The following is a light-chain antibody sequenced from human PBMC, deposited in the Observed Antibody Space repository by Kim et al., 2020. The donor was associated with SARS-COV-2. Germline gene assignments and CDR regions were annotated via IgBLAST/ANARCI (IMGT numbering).Light chain of an antibody. CDR3: QQYNNLIT. V-gene: IGKV3D-15*01. J-gene: IGKJ4*01. CDR1: QSVSSY. CDR2: GAS. Sequence: EVVMTQSPATLSVSPGERATLSCRASQSVSSYLAWYQQKPGQAPRLLIYGASTRATGFPARFSGSGSGTEFTLTISSLQSEDFAVYYYQQYNNLITFGEGTKLEI.